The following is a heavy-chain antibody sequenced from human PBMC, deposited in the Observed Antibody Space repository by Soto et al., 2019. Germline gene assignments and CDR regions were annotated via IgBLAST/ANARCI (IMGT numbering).Heavy chain of an antibody. CDR3: AKGPHVGKDIVVVVAAIGYAFDI. CDR1: GFTFSSYA. D-gene: IGHD2-15*01. J-gene: IGHJ3*02. V-gene: IGHV3-23*01. Sequence: GGSLRLSCAASGFTFSSYAMSWVRQAPGKGLEWVSAISGSGGSTYYADSVKGRFTISRDNSKNTLYLQMNSLRAEDTAVYYCAKGPHVGKDIVVVVAAIGYAFDIWGQGTMVT. CDR2: ISGSGGST.